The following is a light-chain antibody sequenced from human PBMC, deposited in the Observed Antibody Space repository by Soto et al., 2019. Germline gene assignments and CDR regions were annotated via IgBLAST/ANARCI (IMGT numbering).Light chain of an antibody. CDR1: TSDIGSYNY. CDR3: SSYTSSSTYV. Sequence: QSALTQPASVSGSPGQSITITCTGTTSDIGSYNYVSWYLQDPGKAPKLIIYDVSYRPSGVSNRFSGSKSSNTASLTISALQAEDEVDYYCSSYTSSSTYVFGTGTKLTVL. J-gene: IGLJ1*01. V-gene: IGLV2-14*01. CDR2: DVS.